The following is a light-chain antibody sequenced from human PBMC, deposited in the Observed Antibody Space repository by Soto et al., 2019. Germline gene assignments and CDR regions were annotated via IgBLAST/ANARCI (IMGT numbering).Light chain of an antibody. CDR2: DAS. Sequence: DIQMTQSPSSLSAYVGDRVTITCQASQDIKKYLNWYQQKPGKAPKPLIYDASNLETGVPSRFSGSGSGTEFTFTSSSLQPEDIATYYCQHYDSLPPSFGQGTKVEIK. CDR1: QDIKKY. V-gene: IGKV1-33*01. J-gene: IGKJ2*01. CDR3: QHYDSLPPS.